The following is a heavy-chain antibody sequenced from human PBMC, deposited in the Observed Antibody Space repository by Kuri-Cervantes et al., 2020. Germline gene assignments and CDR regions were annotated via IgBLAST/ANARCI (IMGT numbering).Heavy chain of an antibody. Sequence: SETLSLTCTVSGGSISSYYWSWIRQPPGKGLEWIGYIYYSGSTNYNPSLKSRVAISVDTSKNQFSLKLTSVTAADTAMYYCASLGIAAAGTSVWGQGTLVTVSS. CDR3: ASLGIAAAGTSV. D-gene: IGHD6-13*01. J-gene: IGHJ4*02. CDR2: IYYSGST. CDR1: GGSISSYY. V-gene: IGHV4-59*08.